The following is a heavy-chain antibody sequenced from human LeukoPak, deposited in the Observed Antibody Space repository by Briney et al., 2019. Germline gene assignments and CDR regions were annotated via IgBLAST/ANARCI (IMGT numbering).Heavy chain of an antibody. CDR2: IYTSGST. J-gene: IGHJ5*02. Sequence: SETLSLTCTVSGGSISSYYWSWIRQPAGKGLEWIGHIYTSGSTNYNPSLMSRVTMSVDTSKNQLSLKLNSVTAADTAVYYCVRGSSGWSNSWFDPWGQGTLVTVSS. CDR3: VRGSSGWSNSWFDP. CDR1: GGSISSYY. D-gene: IGHD6-19*01. V-gene: IGHV4-4*07.